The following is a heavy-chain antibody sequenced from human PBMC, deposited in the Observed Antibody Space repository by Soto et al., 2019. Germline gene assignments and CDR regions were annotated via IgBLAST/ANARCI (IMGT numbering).Heavy chain of an antibody. D-gene: IGHD6-13*01. V-gene: IGHV4-59*01. J-gene: IGHJ4*02. CDR2: IYYTGGTP. CDR3: ARAGSSWYDALDY. CDR1: GGSINNYY. Sequence: PSETLCLTCTVSGGSINNYYGSWIRQPPGKGLEWIGYIYYTGGTPDYNPSLKSRVTISIDTSKKQFSLKLTSVTGADTAVYFCARAGSSWYDALDYWGRGTLVTVSS.